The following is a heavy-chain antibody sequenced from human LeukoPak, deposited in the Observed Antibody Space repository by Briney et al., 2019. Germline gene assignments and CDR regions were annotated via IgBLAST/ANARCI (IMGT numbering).Heavy chain of an antibody. V-gene: IGHV3-48*01. CDR1: GFTFSSYS. J-gene: IGHJ3*02. D-gene: IGHD2-2*02. CDR3: AREGDIVVVPAAIPIQDDAFDI. Sequence: PGGSLRLSCAASGFTFSSYSMNWVRQAPGKGLEWVSYISSCSSTIYYADSVKGRFTISRDNAKNSLYLQMNSLRAEDTAVYYCAREGDIVVVPAAIPIQDDAFDIWGQGTMVTVSS. CDR2: ISSCSSTI.